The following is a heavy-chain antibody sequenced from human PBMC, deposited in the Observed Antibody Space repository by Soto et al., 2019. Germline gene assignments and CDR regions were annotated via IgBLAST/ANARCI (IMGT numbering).Heavy chain of an antibody. V-gene: IGHV1-69*13. CDR1: GGTFSSYA. D-gene: IGHD3-10*01. CDR2: IIPIFGTA. Sequence: SVKVSCKASGGTFSSYAISWVRQAPGQGLEWMGGIIPIFGTANYAQKFQGRVTITADESTSTAYMELSSLRSEGTAVYYCARRYYGSGSSYYFDYWGQGTLVTVSS. CDR3: ARRYYGSGSSYYFDY. J-gene: IGHJ4*02.